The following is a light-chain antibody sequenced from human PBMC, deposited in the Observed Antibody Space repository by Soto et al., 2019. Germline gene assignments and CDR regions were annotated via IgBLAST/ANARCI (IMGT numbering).Light chain of an antibody. Sequence: EIVLTQSPATLSLSPGERATLSCRASQNVEGYLAWYQQKPGQAPRLLIYDASNRATGIPARFSGSGSGTDFTLTISSLEPEDFAVYYCQQRNTWPPITFGQGTRLEIK. CDR1: QNVEGY. CDR2: DAS. CDR3: QQRNTWPPIT. J-gene: IGKJ5*01. V-gene: IGKV3-11*01.